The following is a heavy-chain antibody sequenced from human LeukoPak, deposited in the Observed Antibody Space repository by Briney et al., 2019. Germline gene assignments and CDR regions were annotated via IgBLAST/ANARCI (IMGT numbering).Heavy chain of an antibody. J-gene: IGHJ1*01. Sequence: QAGGSLRLSCAASGFTFSSYSMNWVRQAPGKGLEWVSYISSSSSTIYYADSVKGRFTISRDNVKNSLYLQMNSLRAEDTAVYYCARDSGFLEWLSHFQHWGQGTLVTVSS. CDR3: ARDSGFLEWLSHFQH. D-gene: IGHD3-3*01. CDR1: GFTFSSYS. CDR2: ISSSSSTI. V-gene: IGHV3-48*01.